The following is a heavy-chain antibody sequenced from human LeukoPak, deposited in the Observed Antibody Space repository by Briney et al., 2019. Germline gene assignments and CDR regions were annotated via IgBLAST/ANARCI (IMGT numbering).Heavy chain of an antibody. J-gene: IGHJ4*02. CDR2: ITSTSDTI. D-gene: IGHD1-14*01. CDR3: GRQPGGQSDLDY. V-gene: IGHV3-48*01. CDR1: GFTFSDYS. Sequence: GGSLRLSCEASGFTFSDYSMNWVRQAPGEGLEWLSYITSTSDTIYYADSVKGRFTISRDNSKNTLDLQMNSLRAEDTAVYYCGRQPGGQSDLDYWGQGTLVTVSS.